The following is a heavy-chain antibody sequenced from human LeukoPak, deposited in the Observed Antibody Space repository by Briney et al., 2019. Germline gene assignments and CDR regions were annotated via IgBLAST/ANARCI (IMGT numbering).Heavy chain of an antibody. CDR2: IKQGGSDK. V-gene: IGHV3-7*01. D-gene: IGHD1-26*01. Sequence: GGSLRLSCEASGFTLSNHWMTWVRQAPGKGLEWVATIKQGGSDKFYVDSVKGRFNFSGHNARHPLYLQMNRMRDEDAAGYYCARDPFELWGQGTLVTVSP. J-gene: IGHJ4*02. CDR3: ARDPFEL. CDR1: GFTLSNHW.